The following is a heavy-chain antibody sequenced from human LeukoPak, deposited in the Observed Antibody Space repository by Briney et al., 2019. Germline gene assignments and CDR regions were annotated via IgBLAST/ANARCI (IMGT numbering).Heavy chain of an antibody. CDR3: ARVRSRDGYLYFDY. D-gene: IGHD5-24*01. J-gene: IGHJ4*02. CDR1: GGSISSYY. CDR2: IYYSGST. Sequence: KPLETLSLTCTVSGGSISSYYWSWIRQPPGKGLEWIGYIYYSGSTNYNPSLKSRVTISVDTSKNQFSLKLSSVTAADTAVYYCARVRSRDGYLYFDYWGQGTLVTVSS. V-gene: IGHV4-59*01.